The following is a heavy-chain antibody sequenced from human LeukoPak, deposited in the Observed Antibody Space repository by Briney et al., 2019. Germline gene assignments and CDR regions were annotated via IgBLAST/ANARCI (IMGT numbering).Heavy chain of an antibody. Sequence: GESLRLSCAASGFTFSSYEMNWVRQAPGKGLEWVSYISNTGTTIYYADSVKGRFTISRDNAKNSLYLQMNSLRAEDTAAYYCARGGAADYWGQGTLVTVSS. V-gene: IGHV3-48*03. CDR3: ARGGAADY. J-gene: IGHJ4*02. CDR2: ISNTGTTI. CDR1: GFTFSSYE. D-gene: IGHD1-26*01.